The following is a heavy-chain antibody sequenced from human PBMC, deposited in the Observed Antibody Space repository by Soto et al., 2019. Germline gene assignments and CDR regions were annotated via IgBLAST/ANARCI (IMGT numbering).Heavy chain of an antibody. V-gene: IGHV3-48*02. CDR3: ARCAETYYYGSGSYCKYYFDY. CDR1: GFTFSSYS. D-gene: IGHD3-10*01. Sequence: GGSLRLSCASSGFTFSSYSMNWVRQAPGKGLEWVSYISSSSSTIYYADSVKGRFTISRDNAKNSLYLQMNSLRDEDTAVYYCARCAETYYYGSGSYCKYYFDYWGQGTLVTVSS. J-gene: IGHJ4*02. CDR2: ISSSSSTI.